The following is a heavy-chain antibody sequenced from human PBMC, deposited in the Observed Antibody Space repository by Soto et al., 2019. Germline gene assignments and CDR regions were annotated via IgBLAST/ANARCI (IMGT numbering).Heavy chain of an antibody. Sequence: QVSLVQSGAEVKKPGASVKVSCKASGYTFTSYYVHWVRQAPGQGLEWMGIINPSGATTTYAQNFQGRVAMTRDTSTRTVYMELSSLRSEDTAVYYCARRDCFSSSCYFKYWGQETLVTVSS. CDR3: ARRDCFSSSCYFKY. D-gene: IGHD2-2*01. V-gene: IGHV1-46*01. J-gene: IGHJ4*02. CDR1: GYTFTSYY. CDR2: INPSGATT.